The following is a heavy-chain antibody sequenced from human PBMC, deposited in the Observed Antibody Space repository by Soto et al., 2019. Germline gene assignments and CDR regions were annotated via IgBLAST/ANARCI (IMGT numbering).Heavy chain of an antibody. CDR2: ISSSSSYI. J-gene: IGHJ4*02. Sequence: AGGSLRLSCAASGFTFSSYSMNWVRQAPGKGLEWVSSISSSSSYIYYADSVKGRFTISRDNAKNSLYLQMNSLRAEDTAVYYCARGRIAAAGTFDYWGQGTLVTVSS. D-gene: IGHD6-13*01. CDR3: ARGRIAAAGTFDY. CDR1: GFTFSSYS. V-gene: IGHV3-21*01.